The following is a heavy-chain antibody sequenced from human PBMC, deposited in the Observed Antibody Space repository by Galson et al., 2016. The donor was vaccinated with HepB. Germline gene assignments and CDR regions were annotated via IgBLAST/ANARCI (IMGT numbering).Heavy chain of an antibody. CDR3: AKGGYIYGAGSYGMDV. CDR2: IWYDGSKQ. D-gene: IGHD5-18*01. J-gene: IGHJ6*02. CDR1: GLNFSSYA. Sequence: SLRLSCAASGLNFSSYAMHWVRQAPGKGLEWVALIWYDGSKQYYADSVKGRFTISRDNSRNTLYLQMNSLRAEDTARYYCAKGGYIYGAGSYGMDVWGQGTTVTVSS. V-gene: IGHV3-33*03.